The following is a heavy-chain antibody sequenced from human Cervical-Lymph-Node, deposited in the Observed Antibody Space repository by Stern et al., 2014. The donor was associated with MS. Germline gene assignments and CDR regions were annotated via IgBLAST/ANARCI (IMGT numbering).Heavy chain of an antibody. CDR2: INSGGSST. Sequence: VHLVESGGGLLQPGGSLRLSCGASGFTFSTYWMHWVRQGPGKGLVWVSRINSGGSSTSYTDSVRGRFTISRDNAKNTVYLQMTSLRAEDTAVYYCARSSGASGDAMDVWGQGTTVTVSS. CDR3: ARSSGASGDAMDV. J-gene: IGHJ6*02. CDR1: GFTFSTYW. V-gene: IGHV3-74*02. D-gene: IGHD2-15*01.